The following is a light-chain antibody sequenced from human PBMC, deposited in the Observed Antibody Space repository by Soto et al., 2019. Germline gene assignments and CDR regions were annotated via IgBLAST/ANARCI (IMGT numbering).Light chain of an antibody. CDR1: QTVGRNY. CDR2: HAS. CDR3: QQYAASPLT. J-gene: IGKJ4*01. Sequence: EIVLTQSPGTLSLSPGERATLSCRASQTVGRNYLAWYQQKPGPTPRLLLYHASNRATGIPDRFSGSGSGTDFTLTISRLEPEDFAVYYCQQYAASPLTFGGGAKVEIK. V-gene: IGKV3-20*01.